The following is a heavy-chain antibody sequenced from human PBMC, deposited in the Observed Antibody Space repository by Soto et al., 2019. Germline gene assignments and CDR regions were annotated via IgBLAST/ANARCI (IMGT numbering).Heavy chain of an antibody. CDR3: ASSQTTVTSYDY. CDR2: IYYSGST. V-gene: IGHV4-59*01. D-gene: IGHD4-17*01. CDR1: GDSISSYY. Sequence: SETLSLTCTVSGDSISSYYWSWIRQPPGKGLEWIGYIYYSGSTNYNPSLKSRVTISVDTSKNQFSLKLSSVTAADTAVYYCASSQTTVTSYDYWCQGTLVTVSS. J-gene: IGHJ4*02.